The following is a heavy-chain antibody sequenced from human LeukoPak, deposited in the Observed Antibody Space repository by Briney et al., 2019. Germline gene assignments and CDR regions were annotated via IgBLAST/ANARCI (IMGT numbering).Heavy chain of an antibody. D-gene: IGHD4-17*01. CDR1: GYILTDYY. J-gene: IGHJ4*02. CDR3: ARNTVTSYYPDY. Sequence: ASVKVSCKASGYILTDYYMHWVRQAPGQGLEWMGWINPNSGGTNYAQKFQGRVTMTRDTSISTAYMELSRLRSDDTAVYYCARNTVTSYYPDYWGQGTLVTVSS. V-gene: IGHV1-2*02. CDR2: INPNSGGT.